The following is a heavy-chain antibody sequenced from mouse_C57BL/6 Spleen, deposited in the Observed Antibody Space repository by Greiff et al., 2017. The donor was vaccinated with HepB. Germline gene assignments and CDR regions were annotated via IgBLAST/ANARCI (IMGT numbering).Heavy chain of an antibody. CDR2: INYDGSST. V-gene: IGHV5-16*01. J-gene: IGHJ1*03. CDR3: AREGGNYYGSRRDWYFDV. CDR1: GFTFSDYY. Sequence: EVKLMESEGGLVQPGSSMKLSCTASGFTFSDYYMAWVRQVPEKGLEWVANINYDGSSTYYLDSLKSRFIISRDNAKNILYLQMSSLKSEDTATYYCAREGGNYYGSRRDWYFDVWGTGTTVTVSS. D-gene: IGHD1-1*01.